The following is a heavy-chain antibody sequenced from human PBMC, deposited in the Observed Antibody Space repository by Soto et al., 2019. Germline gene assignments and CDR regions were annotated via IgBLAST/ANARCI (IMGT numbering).Heavy chain of an antibody. Sequence: QVQLVQSGAEVKKPESSVRVSCKASGGTFNSYAITWVRQAPGQGLEWMGGTIPMFGTTNYAEKFQGRVTISADESTNTAYMELSSLRSEDTAVYYCTRCGIRYHSIGYYLGIDGMDVSGQGTTVIVSS. V-gene: IGHV1-69*12. CDR2: TIPMFGTT. CDR3: TRCGIRYHSIGYYLGIDGMDV. J-gene: IGHJ6*02. CDR1: GGTFNSYA. D-gene: IGHD3-22*01.